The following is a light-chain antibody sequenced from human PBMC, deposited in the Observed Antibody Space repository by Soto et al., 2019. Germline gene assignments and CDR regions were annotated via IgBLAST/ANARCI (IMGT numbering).Light chain of an antibody. CDR1: QSVGSN. CDR2: GAS. Sequence: EIVMTQSPATLSVSPGERATLSCRASQSVGSNLAWYQQKPGQAPRLLIYGASTRATGIPARFSGSGSGTEFTLTISSLQSEDFAVHYCQQYNNWPLSFGQGTRLEIK. V-gene: IGKV3-15*01. J-gene: IGKJ5*01. CDR3: QQYNNWPLS.